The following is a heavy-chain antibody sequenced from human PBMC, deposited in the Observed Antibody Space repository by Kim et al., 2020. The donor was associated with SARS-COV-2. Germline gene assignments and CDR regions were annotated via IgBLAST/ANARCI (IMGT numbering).Heavy chain of an antibody. CDR2: IYYTGST. V-gene: IGHV4-59*13. Sequence: SETLSLTCSVSGVSISRYFWSWIRQPPGKGLEWIGYIYYTGSTNYNPSLKGRVTISLDTPKNQVSLSLNSVTAADTAAYYCATYGGNSGFDNWGQGTLVT. J-gene: IGHJ4*02. CDR1: GVSISRYF. CDR3: ATYGGNSGFDN. D-gene: IGHD4-17*01.